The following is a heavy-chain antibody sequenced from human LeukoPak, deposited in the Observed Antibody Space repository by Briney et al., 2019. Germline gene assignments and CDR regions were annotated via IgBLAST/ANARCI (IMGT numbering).Heavy chain of an antibody. V-gene: IGHV4-59*01. Sequence: SSETLSLTCTVSGGSISSYYWSWIRQPPGKGLEWIGYIYYGGSTNYNPSLKSRVTISVDTSKNQFSLKLSSVTAADTAVYYCARGLLRLRDRGYFDYWGQGTLVTVSS. CDR1: GGSISSYY. J-gene: IGHJ4*02. CDR2: IYYGGST. CDR3: ARGLLRLRDRGYFDY. D-gene: IGHD3-16*01.